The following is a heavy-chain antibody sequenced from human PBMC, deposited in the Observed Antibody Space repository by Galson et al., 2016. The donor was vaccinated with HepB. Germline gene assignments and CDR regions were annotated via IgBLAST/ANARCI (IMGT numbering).Heavy chain of an antibody. D-gene: IGHD5-24*01. Sequence: SLRLSCAASGFTFSSYSMNWVRQAPGKGLEWVSYISGSGTTIYYGHSVKGRFTVSRDNAQNSLFLQMSSLRADDTAIYYCARELDGRAFDIWGQGTMVTVSS. CDR2: ISGSGTTI. J-gene: IGHJ3*02. CDR1: GFTFSSYS. CDR3: ARELDGRAFDI. V-gene: IGHV3-48*01.